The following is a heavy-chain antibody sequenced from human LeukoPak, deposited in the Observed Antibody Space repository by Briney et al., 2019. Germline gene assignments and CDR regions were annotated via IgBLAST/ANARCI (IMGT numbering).Heavy chain of an antibody. V-gene: IGHV3-64D*09. J-gene: IGHJ4*02. CDR3: VKDPSGNYFYFDY. D-gene: IGHD1-26*01. CDR1: GFTFSSFA. Sequence: GGSLRLSCSASGFTFSSFAMFWVRRAPGKGLEYFSGVSSDGGRTNYTDSVKVRFTISRDNSKVTLYLQMTSLRPEDTAIYYCVKDPSGNYFYFDYWGQGTLVTVSS. CDR2: VSSDGGRT.